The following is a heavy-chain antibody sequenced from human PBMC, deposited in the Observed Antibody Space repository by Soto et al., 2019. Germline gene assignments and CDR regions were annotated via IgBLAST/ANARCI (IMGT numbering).Heavy chain of an antibody. CDR1: GYSFTSYW. CDR3: AVLRAGGYNPHQKYYYYYYGMDV. CDR2: IYPGDSDT. Sequence: PGESLKISCKGSGYSFTSYWIGWVRQMPGKGLEWMGIIYPGDSDTRYSPSFQGQVTISADKSISTAYLQWSSLKASDTAMYYCAVLRAGGYNPHQKYYYYYYGMDVWGQGTTVTVSS. J-gene: IGHJ6*02. D-gene: IGHD5-12*01. V-gene: IGHV5-51*01.